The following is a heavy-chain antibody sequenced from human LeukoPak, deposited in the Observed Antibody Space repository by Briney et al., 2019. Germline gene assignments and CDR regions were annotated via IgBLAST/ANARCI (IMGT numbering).Heavy chain of an antibody. V-gene: IGHV3-23*01. CDR1: GFTFGSHA. Sequence: GGSLRLSCEASGFTFGSHAMYWVRQAPGKGLERVAGIFGSGGSPHYADTVKGRFTISRDNSRNTVYLQINSLRAEDTAVYYCGKTTVGYSSGQKPAWPVDYWGQGTLVTVSS. CDR3: GKTTVGYSSGQKPAWPVDY. J-gene: IGHJ4*02. D-gene: IGHD5-18*01. CDR2: IFGSGGSP.